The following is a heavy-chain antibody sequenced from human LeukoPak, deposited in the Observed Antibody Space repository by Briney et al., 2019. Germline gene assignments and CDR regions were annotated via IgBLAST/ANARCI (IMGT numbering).Heavy chain of an antibody. CDR1: GFTFSSYW. CDR3: ARINWGLKAFDI. CDR2: IKQDGREK. V-gene: IGHV3-7*04. J-gene: IGHJ3*02. D-gene: IGHD7-27*01. Sequence: GGSLRLSCAASGFTFSSYWMSWVRQAPGKGLEWVANIKQDGREKNCVESVKGRFTISRDNAKNSLFLQMKSLRAEDTAVYYCARINWGLKAFDIWGQGTMVTV.